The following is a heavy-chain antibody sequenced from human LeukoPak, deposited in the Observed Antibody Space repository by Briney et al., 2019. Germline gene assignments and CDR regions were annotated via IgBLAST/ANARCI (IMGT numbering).Heavy chain of an antibody. D-gene: IGHD5-24*01. Sequence: SETLSLTCTVSGGSISSYYWSWIRQPPGKGLEWIGRIYTSGSTNYNPSLKSRVTMSVDTSKNQFSLKLSSVAAADTAVYYCARGDGYNSGSAFDIWGQGTMVTVSS. CDR1: GGSISSYY. CDR3: ARGDGYNSGSAFDI. J-gene: IGHJ3*02. V-gene: IGHV4-4*07. CDR2: IYTSGST.